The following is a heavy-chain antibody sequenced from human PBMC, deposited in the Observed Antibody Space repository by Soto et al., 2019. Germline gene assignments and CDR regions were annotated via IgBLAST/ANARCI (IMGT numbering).Heavy chain of an antibody. CDR3: ARGAVADTLYYYYYGMDV. Sequence: ASVKVSCKASGYTFTGYYMHWVRQAPGQGLEWMGWINPNSGGTNYAQKFQGWVTMTRDTSISTAYMELSRLGSDDTAVYYCARGAVADTLYYYYYGMDVWGQGTTVTVSS. V-gene: IGHV1-2*04. CDR2: INPNSGGT. D-gene: IGHD6-19*01. CDR1: GYTFTGYY. J-gene: IGHJ6*02.